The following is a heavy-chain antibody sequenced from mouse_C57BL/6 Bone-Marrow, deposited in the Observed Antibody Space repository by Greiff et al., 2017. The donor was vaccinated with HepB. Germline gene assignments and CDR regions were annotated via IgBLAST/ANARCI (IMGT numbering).Heavy chain of an antibody. D-gene: IGHD2-3*01. V-gene: IGHV1-22*01. CDR1: GYTFTDYN. Sequence: EVQLQESGPELVKPGASVKMSCKASGYTFTDYNMHWVKQSHGKSLEWIGYINPNNGGTSYNQKFKGKATLTVNKSSSTAYMELRSLTSEDSAVYYCARDGYYTYWYFDVWGTGTTVTVSS. J-gene: IGHJ1*03. CDR3: ARDGYYTYWYFDV. CDR2: INPNNGGT.